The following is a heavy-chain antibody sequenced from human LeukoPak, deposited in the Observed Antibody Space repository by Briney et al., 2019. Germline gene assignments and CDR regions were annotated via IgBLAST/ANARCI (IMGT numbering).Heavy chain of an antibody. CDR2: IWYDGSNR. CDR1: GFTFSSYG. CDR3: ARDRADIVVVPFPSYYFDY. Sequence: GGSLRLSCAASGFTFSSYGIHWVRQAPGKGLEWVALIWYDGSNRYYADSVKGRFTISRDNSKKTVYLQMNSLRAEDTAVYYCARDRADIVVVPFPSYYFDYWGQGTLVTVSS. D-gene: IGHD2-2*01. J-gene: IGHJ4*02. V-gene: IGHV3-33*01.